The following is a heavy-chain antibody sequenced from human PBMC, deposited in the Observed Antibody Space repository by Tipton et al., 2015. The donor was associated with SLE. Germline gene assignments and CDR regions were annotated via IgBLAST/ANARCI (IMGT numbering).Heavy chain of an antibody. Sequence: SLRLSCAASGFTFSSYSMNWVRQAPGKGLEWVSYISTSSSTIYYADSVKGRFTISRDNAKNSLYLQMNSLRAEDTAVYYCARDPLYGSGTDAFDIWGQGKMVTVSS. CDR2: ISTSSSTI. J-gene: IGHJ3*02. V-gene: IGHV3-48*01. CDR3: ARDPLYGSGTDAFDI. D-gene: IGHD3-10*01. CDR1: GFTFSSYS.